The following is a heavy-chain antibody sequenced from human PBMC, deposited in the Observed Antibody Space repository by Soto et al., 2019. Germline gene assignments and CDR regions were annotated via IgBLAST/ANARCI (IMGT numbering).Heavy chain of an antibody. CDR3: ARGLKYRCCSGGSCPGRGGYFDY. J-gene: IGHJ4*02. CDR2: IYYSGST. D-gene: IGHD2-15*01. V-gene: IGHV4-59*01. Sequence: QVQLQESGPGLVKPSETLSLTCTVSGGSISSYYWSWIRQPPGKGLEWIGYIYYSGSTNYNPSLKGRVTISGDTSNNQFSLKLSAVTAADTAVYYCARGLKYRCCSGGSCPGRGGYFDYWGQGTLVTVSS. CDR1: GGSISSYY.